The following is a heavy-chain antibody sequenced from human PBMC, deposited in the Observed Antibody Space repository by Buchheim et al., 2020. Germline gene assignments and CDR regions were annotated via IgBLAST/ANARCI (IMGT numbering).Heavy chain of an antibody. CDR2: VTRSADGGTT. V-gene: IGHV3-15*01. CDR3: AREGYFQTELERRN. CDR1: GFAFSNVW. J-gene: IGHJ4*02. D-gene: IGHD1-1*01. Sequence: EVQLVESGGGLVKPGGSLRLSCAASGFAFSNVWMSWVRQAPGKGLEWVGRVTRSADGGTTDYAAPVRGRFTISRDDSKNTLYLEMNSLRTEDTAVYYCAREGYFQTELERRNWGQGTL.